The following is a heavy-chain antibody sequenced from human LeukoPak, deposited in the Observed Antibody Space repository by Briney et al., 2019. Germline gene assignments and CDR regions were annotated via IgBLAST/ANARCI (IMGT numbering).Heavy chain of an antibody. V-gene: IGHV4-34*01. CDR3: ARRQLIRGRDYYYMDV. J-gene: IGHJ6*03. CDR2: INHSGST. D-gene: IGHD6-13*01. CDR1: GGAFNGYY. Sequence: SETLSLTCAVDGGAFNGYYWNWIRQIPGKGLEWIGEINHSGSTNYNPSLKSRVAISVDTPKKQFSLKLKSVTAADTAVYYCARRQLIRGRDYYYMDVWGKGTTVTVSS.